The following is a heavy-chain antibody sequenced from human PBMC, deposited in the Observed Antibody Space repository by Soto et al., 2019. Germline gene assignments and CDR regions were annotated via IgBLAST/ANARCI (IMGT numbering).Heavy chain of an antibody. Sequence: SWVRQPPGKALEWLALIYWDDDKRYSPSLETRLTITKDTSKNHVVLTMTNMDPVDTGTYYCAHRPGFSMGFDYWGQGALVTVSS. J-gene: IGHJ4*02. V-gene: IGHV2-5*08. D-gene: IGHD3-10*01. CDR3: AHRPGFSMGFDY. CDR2: IYWDDDK.